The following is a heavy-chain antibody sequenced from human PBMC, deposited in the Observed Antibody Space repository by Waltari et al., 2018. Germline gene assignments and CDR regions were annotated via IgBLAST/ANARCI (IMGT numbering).Heavy chain of an antibody. J-gene: IGHJ4*02. CDR3: ARLWNGPDS. CDR2: IDPDGGEK. V-gene: IGHV3-7*03. Sequence: EVQLVESGGGLVQPGGSLRVSCAASGFTFRNHWMSWVRQPPGKGLAWGANIDPDGGEKNYVDSVKGRFTISRDNAQNSVHLQMNSLRPEDTAVYYCARLWNGPDSWGQGALVTVSS. CDR1: GFTFRNHW. D-gene: IGHD1-1*01.